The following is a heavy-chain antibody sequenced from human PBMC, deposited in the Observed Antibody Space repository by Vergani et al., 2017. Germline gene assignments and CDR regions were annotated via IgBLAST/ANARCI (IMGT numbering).Heavy chain of an antibody. Sequence: QLQLQESGPGLVKPSETLSLTCTVSGVSIGSNSYYWGWIRQPPGKGLEWIGTIYYTGNTYYNEAHKSRLTIYVDTSKNQFSLNLTSVTAADTAVYYCTRHGRSGWAGYFQHWGQGTLVTASS. CDR2: IYYTGNT. CDR3: TRHGRSGWAGYFQH. CDR1: GVSIGSNSYY. V-gene: IGHV4-39*01. D-gene: IGHD6-19*01. J-gene: IGHJ1*01.